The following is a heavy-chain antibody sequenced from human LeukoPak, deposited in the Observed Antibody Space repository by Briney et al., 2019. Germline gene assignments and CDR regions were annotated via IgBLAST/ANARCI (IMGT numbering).Heavy chain of an antibody. J-gene: IGHJ4*02. V-gene: IGHV1-69*05. CDR2: IIPIFGTA. CDR1: GGTFSSYA. CDR3: ASGGGTIAVAGNDY. D-gene: IGHD6-19*01. Sequence: GASVKVSCKASGGTFSSYAISWVRQAPGQGREWMGRIIPIFGTANYAQKFQGRVTITTDESTSTAYMELSSLRSEDTAVYYCASGGGTIAVAGNDYWGQGPWSLSPQ.